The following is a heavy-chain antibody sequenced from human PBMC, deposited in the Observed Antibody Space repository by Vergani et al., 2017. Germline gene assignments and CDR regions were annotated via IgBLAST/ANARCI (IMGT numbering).Heavy chain of an antibody. Sequence: EVQLLESGGGLVQPGGSLRLSCAASGFTFSSYAMSWVRQAPGKGLEWVSAISGSGGSTYYADSVKGRFTISRDNSTNTLYLQMNSLRAEDTAVYYCAKYGFGELLENPNTRWGQGTLVTVPS. CDR3: AKYGFGELLENPNTR. V-gene: IGHV3-23*01. D-gene: IGHD3-10*01. CDR1: GFTFSSYA. J-gene: IGHJ4*02. CDR2: ISGSGGST.